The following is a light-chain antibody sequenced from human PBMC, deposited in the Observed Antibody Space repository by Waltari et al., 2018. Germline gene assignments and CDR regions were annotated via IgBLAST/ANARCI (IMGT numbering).Light chain of an antibody. CDR3: QVWDSSSDHQV. J-gene: IGLJ3*02. V-gene: IGLV3-21*02. Sequence: SYVLTQPPSVSVAPGQTARITCGGYNIESKSVHWYQERPGQAPLLVVYDDRDRPSGIPERFSCSNSGNTATLTISRVEAGDEADYYCQVWDSSSDHQVFGVGTKLTVL. CDR1: NIESKS. CDR2: DDR.